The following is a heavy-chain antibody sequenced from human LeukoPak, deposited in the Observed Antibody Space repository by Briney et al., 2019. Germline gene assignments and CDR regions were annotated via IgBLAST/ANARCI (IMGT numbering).Heavy chain of an antibody. CDR3: ARRRVAGRGRFDY. Sequence: ASVKVSCKASGYTFTSYDINWVRQAPGQGLEWMGWMNPNSGNTVYAQKFQGRVTMTRNTSISTAYMELSSLRSEDTAVYYCARRRVAGRGRFDYWGQGTLVTVSS. CDR2: MNPNSGNT. V-gene: IGHV1-8*01. J-gene: IGHJ4*02. D-gene: IGHD6-19*01. CDR1: GYTFTSYD.